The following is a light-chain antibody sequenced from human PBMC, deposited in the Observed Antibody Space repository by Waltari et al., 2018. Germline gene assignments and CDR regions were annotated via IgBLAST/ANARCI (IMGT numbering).Light chain of an antibody. CDR3: QQYKTISRT. J-gene: IGKJ1*01. CDR2: EAS. CDR1: QNINNW. Sequence: DIQITQSPSTLSASVGDRVTITCRASQNINNWLAWYQQTPGRAPKLLIYEASSLESGVPSRFRGSGSGTLFTLTITSLQPDDVALYYCQQYKTISRTFGQGTQVEIK. V-gene: IGKV1-5*01.